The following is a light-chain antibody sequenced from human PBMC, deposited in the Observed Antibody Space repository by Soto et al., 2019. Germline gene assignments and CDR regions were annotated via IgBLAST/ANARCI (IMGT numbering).Light chain of an antibody. Sequence: QSVLTQPASVSGSPGQSITISCTGTRSDVGGYNYVSWYQQHPGKAPKLMIYDVSNRASGVSNRFSGSKSGNTASLTISGLQAEDEADYYCSSYASSSTPYVFGTGTKLTVL. V-gene: IGLV2-14*03. J-gene: IGLJ1*01. CDR1: RSDVGGYNY. CDR2: DVS. CDR3: SSYASSSTPYV.